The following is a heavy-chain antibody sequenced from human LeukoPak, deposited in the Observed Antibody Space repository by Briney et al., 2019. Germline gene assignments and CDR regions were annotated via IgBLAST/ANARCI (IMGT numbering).Heavy chain of an antibody. V-gene: IGHV3-23*01. D-gene: IGHD3-22*01. CDR1: GFTFSSYW. CDR2: ISGSGGST. Sequence: GGSLRLSCAASGFTFSSYWMSWVRQAPGKGLEWVSAISGSGGSTYYADSVKGRFTISRDNSKNTLYLQMNSLRAEDTAVYYCAKEGDYYDSSGYYRNAFDVWGQGTMVTVSS. J-gene: IGHJ3*01. CDR3: AKEGDYYDSSGYYRNAFDV.